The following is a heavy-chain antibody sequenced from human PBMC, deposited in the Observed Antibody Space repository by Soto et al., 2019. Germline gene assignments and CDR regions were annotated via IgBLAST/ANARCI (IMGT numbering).Heavy chain of an antibody. V-gene: IGHV1-8*01. CDR2: MNPNSGNT. D-gene: IGHD2-2*01. Sequence: QVPLVQSGAEVKDPGASVKVSCKASGYTFTGYDINWVRQATGQGLEWMGWMNPNSGNTGYAQKFQGRVTMTRNTSISTAYMELSSLRSEDTAVYYCARSACASTSCYWVYYYYMDVWGKGTTVTVSS. CDR1: GYTFTGYD. J-gene: IGHJ6*03. CDR3: ARSACASTSCYWVYYYYMDV.